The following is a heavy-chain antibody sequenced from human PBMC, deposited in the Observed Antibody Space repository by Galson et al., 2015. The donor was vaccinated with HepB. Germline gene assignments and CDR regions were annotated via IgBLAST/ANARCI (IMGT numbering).Heavy chain of an antibody. D-gene: IGHD2/OR15-2a*01. CDR3: VKGCNTTCHTRVLDP. V-gene: IGHV3-30*18. Sequence: SLRLSCAASGFPFNDNGMHWVRQAPGKGLEWVAVTSHDEEFKRYADSVRGRFTISRDNSKNTLYLQMNSLRPDDTAVYYCVKGCNTTCHTRVLDPWGQGTLVTVSS. CDR1: GFPFNDNG. CDR2: TSHDEEFK. J-gene: IGHJ5*02.